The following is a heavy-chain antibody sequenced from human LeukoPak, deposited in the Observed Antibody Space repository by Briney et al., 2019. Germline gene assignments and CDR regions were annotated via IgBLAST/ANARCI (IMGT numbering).Heavy chain of an antibody. CDR3: ARGGAADY. D-gene: IGHD1-26*01. CDR2: ISNTGTTI. Sequence: GGSLRLSCAASGFTFSSYEMNWVRQAPGKGMEWVSYISNTGTTIYYADSVKGRFTISRDNAKNSLYLQMNSLRAEDTAAYYCARGGAADYWGQGTLVTVSS. V-gene: IGHV3-48*03. J-gene: IGHJ4*02. CDR1: GFTFSSYE.